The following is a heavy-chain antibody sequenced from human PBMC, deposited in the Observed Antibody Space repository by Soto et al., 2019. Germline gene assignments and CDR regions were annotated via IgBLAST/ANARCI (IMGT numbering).Heavy chain of an antibody. CDR2: IYYSGST. CDR3: ARSRGRSNNWYFDL. D-gene: IGHD3-10*01. V-gene: IGHV4-59*01. Sequence: PSETLSLTCTVSGGSISSYYWSWIRQPPGKGLEWIGYIYYSGSTNYNPSLKSRVTISVDTSKNQFSLKLSSVTAADTAVYYCARSRGRSNNWYFDLWGRGALVTVSS. CDR1: GGSISSYY. J-gene: IGHJ2*01.